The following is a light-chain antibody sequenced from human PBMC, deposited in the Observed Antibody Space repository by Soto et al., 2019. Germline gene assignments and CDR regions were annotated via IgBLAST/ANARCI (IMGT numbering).Light chain of an antibody. J-gene: IGLJ2*01. CDR1: SSDVGGYNY. CDR3: TSYAGSNTVL. Sequence: QSALTQPPSASGSSGQSVTISCTGTSSDVGGYNYVSWYQQHPGKAPKLLIYAVNERPSGVPDRFSGSKSGNTASLTVSGLQAEDEADYYCTSYAGSNTVLFGGGTKLTVL. V-gene: IGLV2-8*01. CDR2: AVN.